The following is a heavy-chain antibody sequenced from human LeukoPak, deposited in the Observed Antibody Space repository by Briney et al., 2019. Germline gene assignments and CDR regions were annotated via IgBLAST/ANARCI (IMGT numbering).Heavy chain of an antibody. V-gene: IGHV4-59*12. D-gene: IGHD3-22*01. J-gene: IGHJ3*02. CDR2: SYQRGST. CDR1: GVSINNYY. Sequence: SETLSLTCTVSGVSINNYYWSWIRQSPGRALEWIGWSYQRGSTSYNPSLKSRVTMSVDTSKNQFSLKLSSVTAADTAVYYCARESLNYYDSSGYYHGAFDIWGQGTMVTVSS. CDR3: ARESLNYYDSSGYYHGAFDI.